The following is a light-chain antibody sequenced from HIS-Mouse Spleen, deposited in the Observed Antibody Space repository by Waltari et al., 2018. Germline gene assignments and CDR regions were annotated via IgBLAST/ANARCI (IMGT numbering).Light chain of an antibody. CDR2: AAS. CDR1: QSISSY. CDR3: QQRYSTPRT. J-gene: IGKJ1*01. Sequence: DIQMTQSPSSLSASVGDRVTITCRASQSISSYLNWYQQKPGKAPKLLIYAASSLQSGVPSRFSGRGSGKDFTLTISSLKPEDFATYYGQQRYSTPRTFGQGTKVEIK. V-gene: IGKV1-39*01.